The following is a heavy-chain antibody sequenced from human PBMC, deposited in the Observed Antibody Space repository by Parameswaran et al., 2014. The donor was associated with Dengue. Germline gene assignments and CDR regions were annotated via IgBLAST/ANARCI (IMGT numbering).Heavy chain of an antibody. CDR3: ARDPYCSTNTCYEGGGMDV. V-gene: IGHV4-59*01. Sequence: WIRQPPGKGLEWIGNIYYSGCTNNNPSLKSRVTISVDTSKNQFSLKLYSVTTADTAVYYCARDPYCSTNTCYEGGGMDVWGKGTTVTVSS. D-gene: IGHD2-2*01. CDR2: IYYSGCT. J-gene: IGHJ6*03.